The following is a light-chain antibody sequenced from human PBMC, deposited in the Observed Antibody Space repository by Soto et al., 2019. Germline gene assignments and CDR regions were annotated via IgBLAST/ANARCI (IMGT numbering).Light chain of an antibody. J-gene: IGKJ1*01. CDR3: QHYDTYWT. V-gene: IGKV1-5*01. CDR1: QSISTW. Sequence: DIQMTQSPSTLSASVGDRVTITCRATQSISTWVAWYRQKPGKAPKLLIFDASTLEGRVPSRFSGSGSGTEFSLSIDSLQPDDFATYYCQHYDTYWTFGQGTKVDIK. CDR2: DAS.